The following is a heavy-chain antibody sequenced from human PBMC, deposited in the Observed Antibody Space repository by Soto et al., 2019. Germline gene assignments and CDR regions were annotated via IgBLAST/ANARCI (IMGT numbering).Heavy chain of an antibody. CDR1: GFIINNYA. CDR3: AKTNVGYGIYCMDV. V-gene: IGHV3-23*01. Sequence: PGGSLRLSCAASGFIINNYAMNWVRQAPGEGLEWVSGIKSDGTTYYADSVKGRCTISRDDSKNTLFLQMNSLRADDTALYYCAKTNVGYGIYCMDVWGKGTTVTVSS. J-gene: IGHJ6*03. D-gene: IGHD2-8*01. CDR2: IKSDGTT.